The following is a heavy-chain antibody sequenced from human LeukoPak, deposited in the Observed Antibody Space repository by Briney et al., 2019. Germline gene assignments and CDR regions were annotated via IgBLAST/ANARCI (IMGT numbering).Heavy chain of an antibody. CDR3: ATSAGSSSSWEFDY. CDR1: GNRFTSYW. V-gene: IGHV5-51*04. Sequence: GESLKISCKGSGNRFTSYWIGWVRQMPGKGLEWMGIIYFGDSHTRYSPSFQGQVTISADKPISTAYLQWSSLKASDTAIYYCATSAGSSSSWEFDYWGQGTLVTVSS. D-gene: IGHD6-13*01. J-gene: IGHJ4*02. CDR2: IYFGDSHT.